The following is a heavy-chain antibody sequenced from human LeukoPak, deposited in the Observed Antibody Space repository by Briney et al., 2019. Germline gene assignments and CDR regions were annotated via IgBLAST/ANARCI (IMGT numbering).Heavy chain of an antibody. CDR1: GGSFSGYY. Sequence: SETLSLTCAVYGGSFSGYYWSWIRQPPGEGLEWIGEINHSGSTNYNPSLKSRVTISVDTSKNQFSLKLSSVTAADTAVYYCAREGSSSWIDYWGQGTLVTVSS. V-gene: IGHV4-34*01. CDR2: INHSGST. CDR3: AREGSSSWIDY. D-gene: IGHD6-13*01. J-gene: IGHJ4*02.